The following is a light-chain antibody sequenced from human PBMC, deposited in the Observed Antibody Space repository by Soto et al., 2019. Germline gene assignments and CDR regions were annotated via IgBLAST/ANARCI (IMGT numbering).Light chain of an antibody. V-gene: IGKV3-11*01. CDR3: QQYNDWPIT. CDR2: DAS. CDR1: LSVSVY. J-gene: IGKJ5*01. Sequence: FVLTQSQDTLSLSSGERSTLSCMTSLSVSVYLDWYQQKPGQAPRLLISDASNRATGIPARFSGSGSETDFTLTVSSLRSEDSAVYYCQQYNDWPITFGQGTRLEIK.